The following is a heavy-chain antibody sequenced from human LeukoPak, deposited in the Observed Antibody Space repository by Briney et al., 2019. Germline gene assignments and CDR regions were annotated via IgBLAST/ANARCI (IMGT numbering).Heavy chain of an antibody. Sequence: PGGSLRLSCAASGFPFSSYWMSWVRQAPGKGLEWVANIKQDGSEKYYVDSVKGRFTISRDNAKNSLYLQMNSLRAEDTAVYYCASISPRSSPWTTWFDPWGQGTLVTVSS. CDR3: ASISPRSSPWTTWFDP. CDR2: IKQDGSEK. J-gene: IGHJ5*02. V-gene: IGHV3-7*01. CDR1: GFPFSSYW. D-gene: IGHD2-2*01.